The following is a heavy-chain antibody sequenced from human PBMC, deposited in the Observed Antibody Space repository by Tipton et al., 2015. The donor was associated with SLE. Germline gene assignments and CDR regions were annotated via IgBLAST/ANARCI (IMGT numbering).Heavy chain of an antibody. CDR1: GFTFSNYW. CDR3: ARDSTETNYYYYDMDV. J-gene: IGHJ6*03. D-gene: IGHD4-11*01. Sequence: RSLRLSCAVSGFTFSNYWMHWVRQAPGKGLEWVATISYDGNNEFYADSVKGRFTISRDDSKNMFYLLMNSLRPEDTAVYYCARDSTETNYYYYDMDVWGNGTTVTVSS. V-gene: IGHV3-30-3*01. CDR2: ISYDGNNE.